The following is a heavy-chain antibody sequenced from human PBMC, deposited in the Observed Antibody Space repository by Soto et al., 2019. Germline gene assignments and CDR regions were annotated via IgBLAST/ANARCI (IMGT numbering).Heavy chain of an antibody. Sequence: ASVKVSCKASGYTFTSYGISWVRQAPGQGLEWMGWISAYNGNTNYAQKLQGRVTMTTDTSTSTAYMELRSPRSDDTAVYYCARVGAAAGMVYWFDPWGQGTQVTVSS. CDR3: ARVGAAAGMVYWFDP. V-gene: IGHV1-18*01. J-gene: IGHJ5*02. CDR1: GYTFTSYG. CDR2: ISAYNGNT. D-gene: IGHD6-13*01.